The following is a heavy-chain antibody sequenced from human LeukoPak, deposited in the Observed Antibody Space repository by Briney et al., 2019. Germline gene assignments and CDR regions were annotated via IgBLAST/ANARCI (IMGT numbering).Heavy chain of an antibody. V-gene: IGHV3-21*01. J-gene: IGHJ4*02. CDR1: GFTFSSYS. CDR2: ISSSSSYI. Sequence: GGSLRLSCAASGFTFSSYSMNWVRQAPGKGLEWVSSISSSSSYIYYADSVKGRFTISRDNAKNSLYLQMNSLRAEDTAVYYCARDLEDIVVVPAAIEDYWGQGTLVTVSS. D-gene: IGHD2-2*02. CDR3: ARDLEDIVVVPAAIEDY.